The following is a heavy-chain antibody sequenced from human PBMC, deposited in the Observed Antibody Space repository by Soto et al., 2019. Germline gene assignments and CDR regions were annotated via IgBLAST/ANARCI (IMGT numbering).Heavy chain of an antibody. D-gene: IGHD4-17*01. CDR2: IIPNYEAA. CDR1: GGSFNNYV. V-gene: IGHV1-69*06. Sequence: QVQLVQSGAEVRKPGSSVKVSCEASGGSFNNYVISWLRQAPGQGLEWMGGIIPNYEAANYAQKFRGRLTITADKATNTDYLELNSLRPEDTATYFCARYWNAGTLYGAFDIWGQGTTVIVS. J-gene: IGHJ3*02. CDR3: ARYWNAGTLYGAFDI.